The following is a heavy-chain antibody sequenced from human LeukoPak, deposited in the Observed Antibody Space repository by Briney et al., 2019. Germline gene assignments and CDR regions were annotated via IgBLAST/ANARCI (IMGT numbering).Heavy chain of an antibody. CDR1: GFTFSSYS. Sequence: GGSLRLSCAASGFTFSSYSMNWVRQAPGKGLEWVSSISSSSSYIYYADSVKGRFTISRDNAKNSLYLQMNSLRAEDTAVYYCARGSSDYYDSSGQGDYWGQGTLVTVSS. CDR3: ARGSSDYYDSSGQGDY. J-gene: IGHJ4*02. CDR2: ISSSSSYI. V-gene: IGHV3-21*01. D-gene: IGHD3-22*01.